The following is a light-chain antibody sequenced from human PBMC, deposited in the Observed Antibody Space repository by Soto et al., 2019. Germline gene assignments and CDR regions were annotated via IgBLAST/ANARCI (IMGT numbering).Light chain of an antibody. CDR2: DDS. CDR3: QAGDSSVV. J-gene: IGLJ2*01. Sequence: SYELTQPPSVSVSPGQTARMTCSGDKLGGKYVCWYQQKPGQSPVLVMYDDSKRPSGIPERFSGSNSGNTATLTITGTQAMDEADYYCQAGDSSVVFGGGTKVTVL. CDR1: KLGGKY. V-gene: IGLV3-1*01.